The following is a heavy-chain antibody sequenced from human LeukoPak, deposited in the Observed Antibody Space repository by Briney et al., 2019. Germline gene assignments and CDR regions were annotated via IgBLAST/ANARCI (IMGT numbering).Heavy chain of an antibody. CDR3: ARRNFPLYFDY. J-gene: IGHJ4*02. D-gene: IGHD2/OR15-2a*01. V-gene: IGHV4-39*01. CDR1: GGSIGGGSSY. CDR2: FYLSGGT. Sequence: SETLSLTCTVSGGSIGGGSSYWGWIRQPPGEGLEWIGLFYLSGGTFYNPSLQGRVSISVDTSKKQFSLELTSVTAADTAVYYCARRNFPLYFDYWGQGILVTVSS.